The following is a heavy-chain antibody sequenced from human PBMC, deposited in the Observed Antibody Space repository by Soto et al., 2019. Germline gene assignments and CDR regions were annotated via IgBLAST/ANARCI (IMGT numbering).Heavy chain of an antibody. CDR2: INHSGST. D-gene: IGHD2-15*01. CDR1: GGSFSGYY. J-gene: IGHJ6*02. CDR3: ARGQIYCSGGSCYSSVYYYYGMDV. V-gene: IGHV4-34*01. Sequence: PSETLSLTCAVYGGSFSGYYWSWIRQPPGKELEWIGEINHSGSTNYNPSLKSRVTILVDTSKNQSSLKLSSVTAADTAVYYCARGQIYCSGGSCYSSVYYYYGMDVWGQGTTVTVSS.